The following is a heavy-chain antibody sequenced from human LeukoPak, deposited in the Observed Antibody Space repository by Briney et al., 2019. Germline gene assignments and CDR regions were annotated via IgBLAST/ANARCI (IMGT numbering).Heavy chain of an antibody. CDR2: ISYDGSNK. CDR1: GFTFSSYA. CDR3: ARDKITMVRGATYYYGMDV. V-gene: IGHV3-30*04. D-gene: IGHD3-10*01. Sequence: PGGSLRLSCAASGFTFSSYAMHWVRQAPGKGLEWVAVISYDGSNKYYADSVKGRFTISRDNSKNTLYLQMNSLRAEDTAVYYCARDKITMVRGATYYYGMDVWGQGTTVTVSS. J-gene: IGHJ6*02.